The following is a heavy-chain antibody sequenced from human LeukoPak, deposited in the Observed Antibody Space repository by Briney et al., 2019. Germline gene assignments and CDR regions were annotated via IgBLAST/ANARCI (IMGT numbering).Heavy chain of an antibody. J-gene: IGHJ4*02. CDR1: GYTFTGYY. Sequence: ASVKVSCKASGYTFTGYYMHWVRQAPGQGLEWMGWINPNSGGTNYAQKSQGRVTVTRDTSITTAYMELSRLRSDDTAVYYCARPAATFEGDDYFDYWGQGTLVTVSS. CDR3: ARPAATFEGDDYFDY. D-gene: IGHD3-16*01. CDR2: INPNSGGT. V-gene: IGHV1-2*02.